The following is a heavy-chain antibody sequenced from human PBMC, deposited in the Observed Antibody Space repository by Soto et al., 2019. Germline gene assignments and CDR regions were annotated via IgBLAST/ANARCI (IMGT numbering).Heavy chain of an antibody. V-gene: IGHV1-8*01. CDR2: MNPNNGNT. J-gene: IGHJ5*02. D-gene: IGHD3-16*02. Sequence: ASDQVSCKASGYTFTSYDINWVRQATGQGLEWMGWMNPNNGNTGYAQKFQGRVTMTRNTSISTAYMELSSLRSEDTAVYYCARGTGSYIWGSYRYAGDSNWFDPWGQGTLVTISS. CDR3: ARGTGSYIWGSYRYAGDSNWFDP. CDR1: GYTFTSYD.